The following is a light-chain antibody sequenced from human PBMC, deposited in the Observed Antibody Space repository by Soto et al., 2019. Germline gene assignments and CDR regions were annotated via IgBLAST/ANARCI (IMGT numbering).Light chain of an antibody. Sequence: EILLTQSPGTLSLSPGERATLSCRASQSVRNSYLAWYQQKPGQAPRLLIYGASGRATGIPDRFSGSGSGPDFTINISRLEPQDFAVYYCQQYGSSTYTFGQGNTLEI. J-gene: IGKJ2*01. V-gene: IGKV3-20*01. CDR2: GAS. CDR3: QQYGSSTYT. CDR1: QSVRNSY.